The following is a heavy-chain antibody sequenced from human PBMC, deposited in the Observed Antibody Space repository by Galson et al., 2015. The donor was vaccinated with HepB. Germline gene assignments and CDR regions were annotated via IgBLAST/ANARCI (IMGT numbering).Heavy chain of an antibody. CDR3: AKFRGGAFDI. CDR1: GFTFTSYS. CDR2: ISGSGGST. J-gene: IGHJ3*02. Sequence: SLRLSCAASGFTFTSYSINWVRQAPGKGLEWVSAISGSGGSTYYADSVKGRFTISRDNSKNTLYLQMNSLRAEDTAVYYCAKFRGGAFDIWRQGTMVTVSS. V-gene: IGHV3-23*01. D-gene: IGHD3-10*01.